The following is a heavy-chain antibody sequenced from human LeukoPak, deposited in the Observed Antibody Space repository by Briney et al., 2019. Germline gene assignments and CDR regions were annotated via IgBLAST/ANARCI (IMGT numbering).Heavy chain of an antibody. J-gene: IGHJ4*02. CDR3: ARDGRSGNFDK. V-gene: IGHV3-74*01. CDR2: IRSDGSIT. CDR1: GFTFSSYS. D-gene: IGHD1-26*01. Sequence: GGSLRLSCAASGFTFSSYSMNWVRQAPGKGLAWVSVIRSDGSITTYADSVKGRFTISRDTAKNTLYLQMNSLRAEDTAVYYCARDGRSGNFDKWGQGTLVSVSS.